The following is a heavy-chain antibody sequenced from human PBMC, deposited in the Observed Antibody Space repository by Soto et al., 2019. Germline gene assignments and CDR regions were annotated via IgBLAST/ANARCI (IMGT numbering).Heavy chain of an antibody. V-gene: IGHV4-59*08. J-gene: IGHJ2*01. D-gene: IGHD3-10*01. Sequence: QVQLQESGPGLVKPSETLSLTCTVSGGSISSYYWSWIRQPPGKGLEWIGYIYYRGSTNYNPSLKRRLTISVHPSKNPFSLKLSSVTAADTAVYSCASPGAEWYFDLWGRGTLFTVSS. CDR1: GGSISSYY. CDR2: IYYRGST. CDR3: ASPGAEWYFDL.